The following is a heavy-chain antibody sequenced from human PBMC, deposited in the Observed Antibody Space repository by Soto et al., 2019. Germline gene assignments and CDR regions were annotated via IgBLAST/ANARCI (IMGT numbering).Heavy chain of an antibody. D-gene: IGHD3-10*01. CDR3: ARQGDPMVRGVSESGDHV. Sequence: QLQLQESGPGLVKPSETLSLTCTVSGGSISSSSYYWGWIRQPPGKGLEWIGSIYYSGSTYYNPALKSRVPTSVDTSKDQVSRKLSSVTAADTAVYYCARQGDPMVRGVSESGDHVWGQGTTVTVSS. CDR1: GGSISSSSYY. V-gene: IGHV4-39*01. J-gene: IGHJ6*02. CDR2: IYYSGST.